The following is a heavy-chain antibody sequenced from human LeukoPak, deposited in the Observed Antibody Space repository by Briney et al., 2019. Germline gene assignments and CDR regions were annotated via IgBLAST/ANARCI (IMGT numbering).Heavy chain of an antibody. CDR3: AREGSSDYGDYAPVWYFDL. J-gene: IGHJ2*01. D-gene: IGHD4-17*01. CDR1: GFTFSSYG. CDR2: ITGSGGTT. V-gene: IGHV3-21*01. Sequence: GGSLRLSCAASGFTFSSYGMHWVRQAPGKGLEWVSGITGSGGTTYYADSVKGRFTISRDNAKNSLYLQMNSLRAEDTAVYYCAREGSSDYGDYAPVWYFDLWGRGTLVTVSS.